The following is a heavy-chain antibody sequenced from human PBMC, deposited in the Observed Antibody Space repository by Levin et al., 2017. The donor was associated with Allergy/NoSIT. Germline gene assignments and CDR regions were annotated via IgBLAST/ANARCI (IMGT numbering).Heavy chain of an antibody. CDR1: GYTLTELS. J-gene: IGHJ6*03. V-gene: IGHV1-24*01. CDR2: FDPEDGET. Sequence: ASVKVSCKVSGYTLTELSMHWVRQAPGKGLEWMGGFDPEDGETIYAQKFQGRVTMTEDTSTDTAYMELSSLRSEDTAVYYCATPARGYSYGLDYYMDVWGKGTTVTVSS. D-gene: IGHD5-18*01. CDR3: ATPARGYSYGLDYYMDV.